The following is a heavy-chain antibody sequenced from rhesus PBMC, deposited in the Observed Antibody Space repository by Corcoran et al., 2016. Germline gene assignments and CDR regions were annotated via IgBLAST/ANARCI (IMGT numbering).Heavy chain of an antibody. V-gene: IGHV3S42*01. Sequence: EVQLVESGGGLAKPGGSLRLSCAASGFTFSSYWMNWVRQTQGKGLEWISAINSGGGSTYYAASVKGRFTISGDNSKNTLSLQMNSLRAEATAVYYCAKEPTVTTSGYWGQGVLVTVSS. CDR2: INSGGGST. CDR3: AKEPTVTTSGY. CDR1: GFTFSSYW. D-gene: IGHD4-35*01. J-gene: IGHJ4*01.